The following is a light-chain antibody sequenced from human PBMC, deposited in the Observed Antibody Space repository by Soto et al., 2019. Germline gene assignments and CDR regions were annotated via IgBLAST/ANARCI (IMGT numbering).Light chain of an antibody. J-gene: IGLJ1*01. CDR3: SSYTSSSPCV. CDR2: EVS. CDR1: SSDVGGYKY. V-gene: IGLV2-14*01. Sequence: QSVLTHPASVSGSPGQSITISCTGTSSDVGGYKYVSWYQQYPGKAPKLMMYEVSNRPSGVSNRFSGSKSGNTASLTISGLQAEDEADYYCSSYTSSSPCVFGTGTKVTV.